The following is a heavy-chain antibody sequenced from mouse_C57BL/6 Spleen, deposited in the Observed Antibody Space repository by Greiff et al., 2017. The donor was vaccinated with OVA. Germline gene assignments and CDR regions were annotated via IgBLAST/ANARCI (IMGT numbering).Heavy chain of an antibody. CDR3: ARRITTVVASPFAY. CDR1: GYTFTSYW. CDR2: IYPSDSET. D-gene: IGHD1-1*01. V-gene: IGHV1-61*01. J-gene: IGHJ3*01. Sequence: QVQLQQSGAELVRPGSSVKLSCKASGYTFTSYWMDWVKQRPGQGLEWIGNIYPSDSETHYNQKFKDKATLTVDKSSSTAYMQLSSLTSEDSAVYYCARRITTVVASPFAYWGQGTLVTVSA.